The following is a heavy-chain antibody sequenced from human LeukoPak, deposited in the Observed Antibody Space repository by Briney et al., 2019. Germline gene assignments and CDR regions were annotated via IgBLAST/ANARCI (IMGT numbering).Heavy chain of an antibody. CDR3: ARDLEYYYGSGSYYFDY. D-gene: IGHD3-10*01. Sequence: ASVKVSCKASGYTITSYGISWVRQAPGQGLEWMGWISAYNGNTNYAQKLQGRVTMTTDTSTSTAYMELRSLRSDGTAVYYCARDLEYYYGSGSYYFDYWGQGTLVTVSS. V-gene: IGHV1-18*04. CDR1: GYTITSYG. J-gene: IGHJ4*02. CDR2: ISAYNGNT.